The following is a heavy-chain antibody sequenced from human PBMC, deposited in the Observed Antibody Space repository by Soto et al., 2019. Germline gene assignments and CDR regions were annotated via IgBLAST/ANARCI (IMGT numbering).Heavy chain of an antibody. D-gene: IGHD3-22*01. CDR2: FDPEDGET. CDR3: ATEAYYYDSSGYYYGRYFQH. V-gene: IGHV1-24*01. CDR1: GYTLTELS. Sequence: GASVKVSCKVSGYTLTELSMHWVRQAPGKGLEWMGGFDPEDGETIYAQKFQGRVTMTEDTSTDTAYMQLSSLRSEDTAVYYCATEAYYYDSSGYYYGRYFQHWGQGTLVTVSS. J-gene: IGHJ1*01.